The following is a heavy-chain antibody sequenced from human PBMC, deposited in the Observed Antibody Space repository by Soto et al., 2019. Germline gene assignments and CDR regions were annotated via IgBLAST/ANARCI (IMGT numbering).Heavy chain of an antibody. CDR3: ARERGDIVAH. Sequence: GGSLRLSCAASGFSFVDDYMICSRQAPLKGLEWVSYISNSGRTISYVDSVKGRFTISRDNAKNSLYLQMTGLRAEDTAVYYCARERGDIVAHWGQGTLVTVSS. J-gene: IGHJ4*02. V-gene: IGHV3-11*01. D-gene: IGHD2-15*01. CDR2: ISNSGRTI. CDR1: GFSFVDDY.